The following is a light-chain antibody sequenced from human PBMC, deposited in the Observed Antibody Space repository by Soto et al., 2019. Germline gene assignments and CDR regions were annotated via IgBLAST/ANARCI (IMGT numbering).Light chain of an antibody. Sequence: QSALTQPASVSGSPGQSITISCTGSNSDVGTHNFVSWYQQHPGKAPKLMIYEVSNRPSGVSDRFSGSKSGNTASLTISGFQAEDEAAYYCSSYSSSSTYYVFGTGTKVTVL. CDR1: NSDVGTHNF. CDR2: EVS. V-gene: IGLV2-14*01. CDR3: SSYSSSSTYYV. J-gene: IGLJ1*01.